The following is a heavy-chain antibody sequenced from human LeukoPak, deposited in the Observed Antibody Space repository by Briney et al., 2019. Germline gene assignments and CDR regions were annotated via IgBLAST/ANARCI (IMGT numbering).Heavy chain of an antibody. Sequence: GGSLRLSCVASGFTFSSYAMSWVRQAPGKGLEWVSAISGSGGSTYYADSVKGRFTISRDNSKNTLYLQMNSLRAEDTAVYYCAKAYYYGSGSYSEYYFDYWGQGTLVTVSS. J-gene: IGHJ4*02. CDR2: ISGSGGST. V-gene: IGHV3-23*01. D-gene: IGHD3-10*01. CDR3: AKAYYYGSGSYSEYYFDY. CDR1: GFTFSSYA.